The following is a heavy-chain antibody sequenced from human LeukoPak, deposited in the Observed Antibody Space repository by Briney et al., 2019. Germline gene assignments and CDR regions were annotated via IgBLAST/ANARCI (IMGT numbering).Heavy chain of an antibody. CDR3: ARGVSIAARREYNWFDP. D-gene: IGHD6-6*01. V-gene: IGHV1-2*06. Sequence: ASVKVSCKASGYTFTGYYMHWVRQAPGQGLEWMGRINPNSGGTNYAQKFQGRVTMTRDTSISTDYMEMSRLRSDDTAVYYCARGVSIAARREYNWFDPWGQGTLVTVSS. CDR2: INPNSGGT. CDR1: GYTFTGYY. J-gene: IGHJ5*02.